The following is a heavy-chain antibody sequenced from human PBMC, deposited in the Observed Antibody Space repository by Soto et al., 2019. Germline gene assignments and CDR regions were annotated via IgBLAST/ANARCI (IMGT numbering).Heavy chain of an antibody. Sequence: EVQLVDTGGGLIQPGGSLRLSCAASGFTVSSNYMSWVRQAPGKGLEWVSVIYSGGSTYYADSVKGRFTISRDNSKNTLYLQMNSLRAEDTAVYYCARNGRYSSSSGGTGGYYYYGMDVWGQGTTVTVSS. V-gene: IGHV3-53*02. J-gene: IGHJ6*02. CDR2: IYSGGST. D-gene: IGHD6-6*01. CDR3: ARNGRYSSSSGGTGGYYYYGMDV. CDR1: GFTVSSNY.